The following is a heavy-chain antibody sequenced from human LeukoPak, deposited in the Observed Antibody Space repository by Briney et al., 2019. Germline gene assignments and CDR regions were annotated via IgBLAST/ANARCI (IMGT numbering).Heavy chain of an antibody. V-gene: IGHV4-38-2*02. CDR2: IYHSGST. J-gene: IGHJ4*02. D-gene: IGHD1-26*01. CDR1: GYSISSGYY. CDR3: ARDEWDLDY. Sequence: PSETPSLTCAVSGYSISSGYYWGWIRQPPGKGLEWIGSIYHSGSTYYNPSLKSRVPISVDTSKNQFSLKLSSVTAADTAVYYCARDEWDLDYWGQGTLVTVSS.